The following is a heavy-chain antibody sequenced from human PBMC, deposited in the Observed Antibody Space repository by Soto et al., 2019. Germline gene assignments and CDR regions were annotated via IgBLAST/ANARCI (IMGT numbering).Heavy chain of an antibody. J-gene: IGHJ4*02. CDR2: IYYSGST. Sequence: QVQLQESGPGLVKPSETLSLTCTVSGGSVSSGSYYWSWIRQPPGKGLEWIGYIYYSGSTNYNPSLKSRVTISVDTSKNQFSLKLSSVTAADTAVYYCARVYVAVAGLYYFDYWGQGTLVTVSS. V-gene: IGHV4-61*01. CDR3: ARVYVAVAGLYYFDY. D-gene: IGHD6-19*01. CDR1: GGSVSSGSYY.